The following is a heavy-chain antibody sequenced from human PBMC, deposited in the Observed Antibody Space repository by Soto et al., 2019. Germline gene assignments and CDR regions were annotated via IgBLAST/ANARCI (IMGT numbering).Heavy chain of an antibody. V-gene: IGHV4-59*01. CDR1: GGSISSSS. CDR2: IYNNGRT. J-gene: IGHJ4*02. CDR3: AKSWDLGN. Sequence: PSETLSLTCTVSGGSISSSSWSWIRQPPGRGLEWIGYIYNNGRTDYNPSLKSRVTISVDTSKNHFSLKLSSVTPEDTAVYYCAKSWDLGNWGQGTQVTVSS. D-gene: IGHD1-26*01.